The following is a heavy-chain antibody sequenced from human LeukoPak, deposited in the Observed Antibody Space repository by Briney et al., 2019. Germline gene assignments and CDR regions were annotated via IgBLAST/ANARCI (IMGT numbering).Heavy chain of an antibody. CDR1: AYSFTSYW. D-gene: IGHD6-19*01. V-gene: IGHV5-51*01. J-gene: IGHJ4*02. CDR2: IYPGDSDT. Sequence: GESLKISCKGSAYSFTSYWIGWVRQMPGKGLGWLGIIYPGDSDTRYSPSFQVQVIISAAKSISTAYLQWSSLKATDNDMYYCARRIAGSYGHFDYWGQGTLVTVSS. CDR3: ARRIAGSYGHFDY.